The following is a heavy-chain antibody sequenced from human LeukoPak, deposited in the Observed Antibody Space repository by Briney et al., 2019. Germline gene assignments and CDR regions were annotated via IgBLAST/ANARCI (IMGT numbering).Heavy chain of an antibody. V-gene: IGHV3-33*01. CDR2: IWDDGNNK. J-gene: IGHJ5*02. CDR3: ARDSYRDYYGRLDP. Sequence: GGSLRLSCAASGFSFSNHGMHWVRQAPGKRLEWVAVIWDDGNNKRYANSVNGRFSISRDNSENTLYLQMNGLTAEDTAMYYCARDSYRDYYGRLDPWGQGTLVIVSS. CDR1: GFSFSNHG. D-gene: IGHD3-10*01.